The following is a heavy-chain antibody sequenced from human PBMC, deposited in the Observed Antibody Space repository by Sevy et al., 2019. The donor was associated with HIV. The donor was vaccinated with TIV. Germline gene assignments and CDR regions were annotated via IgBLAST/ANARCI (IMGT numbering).Heavy chain of an antibody. Sequence: GGSLRLSCAASGFDFSIYSMSWVRQAPGKGLEWISTLSFGCGKINYADSVKGRFTISEDNSKSSVYLQMNNMRVEDTAVYYCAREGCTKPHDYWGQGTLVTISS. CDR1: GFDFSIYS. CDR3: AREGCTKPHDY. V-gene: IGHV3-23*01. D-gene: IGHD2-8*01. J-gene: IGHJ4*02. CDR2: LSFGCGKI.